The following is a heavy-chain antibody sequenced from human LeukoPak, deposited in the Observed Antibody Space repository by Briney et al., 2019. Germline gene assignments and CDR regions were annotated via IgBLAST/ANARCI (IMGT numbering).Heavy chain of an antibody. Sequence: SETLSLTCTVSGGSISSSSYYWSWIRQPPGKGLEWIGEINHSGSTNYNPSLKSRVTISVDTSKNQFSLKLSSVTAADTAVYYCARDGSSLRYSSGWLPFDYWGQGTLVTVSS. V-gene: IGHV4-39*07. D-gene: IGHD6-19*01. J-gene: IGHJ4*02. CDR2: INHSGST. CDR3: ARDGSSLRYSSGWLPFDY. CDR1: GGSISSSSYY.